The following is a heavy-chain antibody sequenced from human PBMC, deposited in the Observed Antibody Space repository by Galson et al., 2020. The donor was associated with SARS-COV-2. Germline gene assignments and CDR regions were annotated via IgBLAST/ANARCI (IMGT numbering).Heavy chain of an antibody. CDR2: TSATT. CDR1: GFTFSRYG. Sequence: GESLKISCVASGFTFSRYGMSWVRQAPGQGVDWVATTSATTYYADSVRRRFIISRDDSKNTLYLQMNGLSADDTAVYYCAKDFVRGIGYMDVWGPGTTVTVSS. D-gene: IGHD3-10*02. V-gene: IGHV3-23*01. CDR3: AKDFVRGIGYMDV. J-gene: IGHJ6*03.